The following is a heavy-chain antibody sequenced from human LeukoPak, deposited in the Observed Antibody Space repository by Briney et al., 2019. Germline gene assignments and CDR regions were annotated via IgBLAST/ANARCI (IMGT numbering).Heavy chain of an antibody. CDR3: AKGDLTGSYFDY. V-gene: IGHV3-20*04. J-gene: IGHJ4*02. CDR1: GFTFDDYG. CDR2: INWNGGST. D-gene: IGHD3-9*01. Sequence: GGSLRLSCAASGFTFDDYGMSWVRQAPGKGLEWVSGINWNGGSTGYADSVKGRFTISRDNAKNSLYLQMNSLRAEDTALYYCAKGDLTGSYFDYWGQGTLVTVSS.